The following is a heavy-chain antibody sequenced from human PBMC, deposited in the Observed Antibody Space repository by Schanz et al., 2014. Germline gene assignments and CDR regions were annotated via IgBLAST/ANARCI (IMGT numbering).Heavy chain of an antibody. J-gene: IGHJ6*02. D-gene: IGHD2-15*01. Sequence: EVQLLDSGGGLVQPGGSLRLSCAASGFTFGSYGMSWVRQGPGKGLEWVSGISGGGGTRNYADSVKGRFTISRDNAKNSLYLQMNSLRAEDTAVYYCAKARRKSNCSGGRCFHYSYYGMDVWGQGTTVTVAS. CDR2: ISGGGGTR. CDR3: AKARRKSNCSGGRCFHYSYYGMDV. CDR1: GFTFGSYG. V-gene: IGHV3-23*01.